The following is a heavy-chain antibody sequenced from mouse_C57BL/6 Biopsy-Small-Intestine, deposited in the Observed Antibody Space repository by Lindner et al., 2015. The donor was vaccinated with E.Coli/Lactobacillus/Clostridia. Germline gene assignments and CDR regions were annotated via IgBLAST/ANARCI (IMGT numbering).Heavy chain of an antibody. V-gene: IGHV1-85*01. Sequence: VQLQESGPELAKPGASVKLSCKASGYTFTNYDVNWVIQRPGQGLEWTGWIYPGNDNTKYNEKFKDKATLTVDTSSSTAYMELHSLTSEDSAVYFCARLGLNWHFFDFWGQGTTLSVSS. CDR1: GYTFTNYD. J-gene: IGHJ2*01. CDR3: ARLGLNWHFFDF. D-gene: IGHD4-1*02. CDR2: IYPGNDNT.